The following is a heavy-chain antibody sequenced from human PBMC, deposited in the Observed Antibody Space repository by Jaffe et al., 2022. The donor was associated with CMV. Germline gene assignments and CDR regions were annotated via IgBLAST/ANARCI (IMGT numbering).Heavy chain of an antibody. CDR3: ARASGIAVAGTPCDY. J-gene: IGHJ4*02. CDR2: INPNSGGT. V-gene: IGHV1-2*02. CDR1: GYTFTGYY. Sequence: QVQLVQSGAEVKKPGASVKVSCKASGYTFTGYYMHWVRQAPGQGLEWMGWINPNSGGTNYAQKFQGRVTMTRDTSISTAYMELSRLRSDDTAVYYCARASGIAVAGTPCDYWGQGTLVTVSS. D-gene: IGHD6-19*01.